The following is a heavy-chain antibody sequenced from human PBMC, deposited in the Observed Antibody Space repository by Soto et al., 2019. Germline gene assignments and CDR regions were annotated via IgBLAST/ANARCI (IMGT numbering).Heavy chain of an antibody. V-gene: IGHV4-30-4*01. CDR3: ARAPCWGGGLYGIAV. CDR1: GASISSGDYL. CDR2: VSHDGTT. J-gene: IGHJ6*04. Sequence: SETLSLTCTVSGASISSGDYLWSWIRQSPGKGLEWIGYVSHDGTTYYNPSLESRVAISVDTSKNQFSLKVTSVTAADTAVYYCARAPCWGGGLYGIAVGGKGTTVTVSS. D-gene: IGHD3-16*01.